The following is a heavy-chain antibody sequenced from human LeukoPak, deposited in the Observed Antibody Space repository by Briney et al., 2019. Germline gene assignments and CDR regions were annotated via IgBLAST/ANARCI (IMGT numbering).Heavy chain of an antibody. D-gene: IGHD6-19*01. CDR2: ISSSSSYI. J-gene: IGHJ6*02. Sequence: GGSLRLPCAASGFTFSSYSMNWVRQAPGKGLEWVSSISSSSSYIYYADSVKGRFTISRDNAKNSLYLQMNSLRAEDTAVYYCAREYSSGWFRGMDVWGQGTTVTVSS. CDR1: GFTFSSYS. V-gene: IGHV3-21*01. CDR3: AREYSSGWFRGMDV.